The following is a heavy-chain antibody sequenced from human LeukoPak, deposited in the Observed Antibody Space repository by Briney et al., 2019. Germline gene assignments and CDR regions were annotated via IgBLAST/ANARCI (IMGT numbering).Heavy chain of an antibody. V-gene: IGHV4-30-4*08. J-gene: IGHJ4*02. D-gene: IGHD5-18*01. CDR2: IYYSGST. CDR1: GGSISSSSYY. CDR3: ARSSRNTAMITDFDY. Sequence: SETLSLTCTVSGGSISSSSYYWGWIRQPPGKGLEWIGYIYYSGSTYYNPSLKSRVTISVDTSKNQFSLKLSSVTAADTAVYYCARSSRNTAMITDFDYWGQGTLVTVSS.